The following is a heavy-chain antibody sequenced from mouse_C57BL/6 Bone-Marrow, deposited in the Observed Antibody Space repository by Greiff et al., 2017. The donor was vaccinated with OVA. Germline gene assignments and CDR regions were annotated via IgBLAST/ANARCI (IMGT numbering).Heavy chain of an antibody. D-gene: IGHD2-2*01. CDR1: GYSFTDYN. Sequence: LQESGPELVKPGASVKISCKASGYSFTDYNMNWVKQSNGKSLEWIGVINPNYGTTSYNQKFKGKATLTVDQSSSTAYMRLNSLTSEDSAVYYCARFEDYYGYEEYYYAMDYWGQGTSVTVSS. J-gene: IGHJ4*01. CDR3: ARFEDYYGYEEYYYAMDY. CDR2: INPNYGTT. V-gene: IGHV1-39*01.